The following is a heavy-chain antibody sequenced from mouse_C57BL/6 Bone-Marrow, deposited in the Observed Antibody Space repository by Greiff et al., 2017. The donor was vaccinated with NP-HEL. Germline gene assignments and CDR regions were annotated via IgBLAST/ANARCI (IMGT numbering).Heavy chain of an antibody. V-gene: IGHV14-3*01. CDR3: ARPKTAQERIFLWFAY. CDR2: IDPANGNT. CDR1: GFNIKNTY. D-gene: IGHD3-2*02. Sequence: SVAELVRPGASVKLSCTASGFNIKNTYMHWVKQRPEQGLEWIGRIDPANGNTKYAPKFQGKAPITADTSSNTAYLQLSSLTSEDTAIYYCARPKTAQERIFLWFAYGGQGTLVTVSA. J-gene: IGHJ3*01.